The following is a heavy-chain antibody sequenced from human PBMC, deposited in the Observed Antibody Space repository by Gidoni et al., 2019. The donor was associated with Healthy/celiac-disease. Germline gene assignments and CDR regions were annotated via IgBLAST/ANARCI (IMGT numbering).Heavy chain of an antibody. Sequence: QLQLQESGPGLVKPSETLSLTCTVSGGSISSSSYYWGWIRQPPGKGLEWIGSIYYSGSTYYNPSLKSRVTISVDTSKNQFSLKLSSVTAADTAVYYCARAYSSSRGVFDYWGQGTLVTVSS. CDR1: GGSISSSSYY. J-gene: IGHJ4*02. V-gene: IGHV4-39*01. D-gene: IGHD6-13*01. CDR2: IYYSGST. CDR3: ARAYSSSRGVFDY.